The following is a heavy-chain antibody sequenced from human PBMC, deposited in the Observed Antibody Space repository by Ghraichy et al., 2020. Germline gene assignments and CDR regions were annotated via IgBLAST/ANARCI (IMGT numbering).Heavy chain of an antibody. V-gene: IGHV3-73*01. CDR2: IRSKANSYAT. Sequence: GGSLRLSCAASGFTFSGSAMHWVRQASGKGLEWVGRIRSKANSYATAYSASVKGRFTSSRDDSKNTAYLQMISLKTEDTAVYYCTRHSLLDSPTPLYYYYGMDVWGQGTTVIVSS. J-gene: IGHJ6*02. CDR1: GFTFSGSA. CDR3: TRHSLLDSPTPLYYYYGMDV. D-gene: IGHD3-9*01.